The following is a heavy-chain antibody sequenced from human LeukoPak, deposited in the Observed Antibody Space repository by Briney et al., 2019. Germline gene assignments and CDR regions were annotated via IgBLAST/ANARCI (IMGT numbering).Heavy chain of an antibody. CDR1: GYTFTSYG. V-gene: IGHV1-18*01. D-gene: IGHD2-21*02. CDR3: ARVSFGDPYYYYMDV. CDR2: ISAYNGNT. J-gene: IGHJ6*03. Sequence: GASVKVSCNASGYTFTSYGISWVRQAPGRGLEWMGWISAYNGNTNYAQKLQGRVTMTTDTSTSTAYMELRSLRSDDTAVYYCARVSFGDPYYYYMDVWGKGTTVTVSS.